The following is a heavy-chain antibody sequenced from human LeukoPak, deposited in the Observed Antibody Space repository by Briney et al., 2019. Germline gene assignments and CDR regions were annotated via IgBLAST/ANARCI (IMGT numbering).Heavy chain of an antibody. V-gene: IGHV4-61*02. CDR3: ARDDAISPLQTHNWFDP. CDR1: GGSISSGSYY. J-gene: IGHJ5*02. CDR2: IYTSGST. Sequence: PSQTLSLTCTVSGGSISSGSYYWSWIRQPAGKGLEWIGRIYTSGSTYYNPSLKSRVTISVDTPKNQFSLKLSSVTAADTAVYYCARDDAISPLQTHNWFDPWGQGALVTVSS. D-gene: IGHD3-9*01.